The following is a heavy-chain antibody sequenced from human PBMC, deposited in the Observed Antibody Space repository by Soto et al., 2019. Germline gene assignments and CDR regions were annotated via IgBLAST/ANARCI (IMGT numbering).Heavy chain of an antibody. V-gene: IGHV1-18*01. CDR1: GDTFTSYG. CDR2: ISAYNGNT. D-gene: IGHD5-12*01. Sequence: ASVKVSCKAPGDTFTSYGISWVRQAPGQGLEWMGWISAYNGNTNYAQKLQGRVTMTTDTSTSTAYMELRSLRSDDTAVYYCVAGGTRWLQSPFDYWGQGTLVTVSS. CDR3: VAGGTRWLQSPFDY. J-gene: IGHJ4*02.